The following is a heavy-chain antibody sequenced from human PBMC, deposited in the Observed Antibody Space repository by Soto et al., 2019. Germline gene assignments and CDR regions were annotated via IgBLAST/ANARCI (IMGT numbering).Heavy chain of an antibody. D-gene: IGHD5-18*01. V-gene: IGHV3-23*01. CDR3: AKLLRYGDPPTNWFDP. J-gene: IGHJ5*02. CDR2: MIGSADIT. Sequence: EVQLLESGGGLVQPGGSLRLSGAASGFTFSSSAMSWVRQAPGKGLEWVSAMIGSADITYYADSVKGRFTISRDNSKNRLYLQSYSLRAEDTAVYYCAKLLRYGDPPTNWFDPWGQGTLVTVSS. CDR1: GFTFSSSA.